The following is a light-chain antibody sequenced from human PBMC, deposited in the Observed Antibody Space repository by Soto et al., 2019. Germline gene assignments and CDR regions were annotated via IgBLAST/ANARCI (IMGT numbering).Light chain of an antibody. J-gene: IGKJ1*01. Sequence: EIVMTHSPDTLSVSPCERATLSCRASQSVTNNLAWYQQKPGQAPRLLIYGASTRTIAIPARFSGSGSGTDFTLTISDVQPEDFAVYYCHQRQSWPRTFGQGTKVDNK. CDR3: HQRQSWPRT. V-gene: IGKV3-15*01. CDR1: QSVTNN. CDR2: GAS.